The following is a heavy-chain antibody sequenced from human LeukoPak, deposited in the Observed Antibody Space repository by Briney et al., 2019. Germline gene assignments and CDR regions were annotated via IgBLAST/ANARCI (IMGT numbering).Heavy chain of an antibody. V-gene: IGHV3-66*02. CDR3: VRDHAEGRAWVEFDP. CDR2: VYSDGVT. Sequence: PGGSLRLSCAASGFTVSSYGMSWVRQAPGKGPEWVSLVYSDGVTRYADSVQGRFTISRDNSKNTVYLQMNNLRVEDTAVYHCVRDHAEGRAWVEFDPWGQGILVTVSS. J-gene: IGHJ5*02. CDR1: GFTVSSYG.